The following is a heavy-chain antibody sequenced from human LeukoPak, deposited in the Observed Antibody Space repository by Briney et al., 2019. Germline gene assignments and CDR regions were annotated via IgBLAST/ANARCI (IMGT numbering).Heavy chain of an antibody. Sequence: GGSLRLSCAASGFTFSIYAMSWVRQAPGKGLEWVSAISGSGGTAYYADSVKGRFTISRDNAKNSLYLQMNSLRAEDTAVYYCARGGKLAWYFDLWGRGTLVTVSS. D-gene: IGHD1-1*01. V-gene: IGHV3-23*01. CDR3: ARGGKLAWYFDL. CDR1: GFTFSIYA. J-gene: IGHJ2*01. CDR2: ISGSGGTA.